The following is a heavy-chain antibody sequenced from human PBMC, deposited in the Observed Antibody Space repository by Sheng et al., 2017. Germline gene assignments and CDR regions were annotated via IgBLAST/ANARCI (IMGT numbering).Heavy chain of an antibody. Sequence: EVQLVESGGGLVQPGGSLRLSCAASGFTFSSYWMHWVRQAPGKGLVWVSRINSDGSSTSYADSVKGRFTISRDNAKNTLYLQMNSLRAEDTAVYYCARDPSYYYDSSGDYFDYWGQGTLVTVSS. D-gene: IGHD3-22*01. CDR1: GFTFSSYW. V-gene: IGHV3-74*01. CDR3: ARDPSYYYDSSGDYFDY. J-gene: IGHJ4*02. CDR2: INSDGSST.